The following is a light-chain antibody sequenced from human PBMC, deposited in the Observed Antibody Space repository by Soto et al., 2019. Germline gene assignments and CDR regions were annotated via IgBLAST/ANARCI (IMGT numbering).Light chain of an antibody. J-gene: IGLJ1*01. Sequence: QSVLAQPASVSGSPGQSITISCTGTSSDVGSYDYVSWYQQHPGKAPKPMIYEVRDRPSGVSNRFSGSKSGNTASLTISGLQAEDEADYYCSSYTSSSTFYVFGSGTKV. CDR1: SSDVGSYDY. CDR3: SSYTSSSTFYV. V-gene: IGLV2-14*01. CDR2: EVR.